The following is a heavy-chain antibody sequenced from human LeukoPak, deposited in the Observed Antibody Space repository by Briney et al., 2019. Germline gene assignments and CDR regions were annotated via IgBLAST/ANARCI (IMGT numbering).Heavy chain of an antibody. J-gene: IGHJ3*02. CDR1: GGSISSSSYY. D-gene: IGHD3-10*01. CDR3: ARDVLLWFGEPRDAFDI. CDR2: IYYSGST. V-gene: IGHV4-39*02. Sequence: SETLSLTCTVSGGSISSSSYYWGWVRQPPGKGLEWIGSIYYSGSTYYNPSLKSRVTISVDTSKNQFSLKLSSVTAADTAVYYCARDVLLWFGEPRDAFDIWGQGTMVTDSS.